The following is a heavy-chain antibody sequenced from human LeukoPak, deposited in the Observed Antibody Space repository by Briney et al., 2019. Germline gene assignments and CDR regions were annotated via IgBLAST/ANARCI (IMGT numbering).Heavy chain of an antibody. CDR2: IYYSGRT. CDR3: ARVVTMVRGVIITVPDYGMDV. V-gene: IGHV4-30-4*01. J-gene: IGHJ6*04. D-gene: IGHD3-10*01. CDR1: GGSISSGDYY. Sequence: PSQTLSLTCTVSGGSISSGDYYWSWIRQPPGKGLEWIGYIYYSGRTYYNPSLKSRVTISVDTSKNQFSLKLSSVTAADTAVYYCARVVTMVRGVIITVPDYGMDVWGKETTVTVSS.